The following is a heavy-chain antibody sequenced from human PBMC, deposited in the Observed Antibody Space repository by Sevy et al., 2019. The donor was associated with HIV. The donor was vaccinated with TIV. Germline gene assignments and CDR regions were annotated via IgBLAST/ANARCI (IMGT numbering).Heavy chain of an antibody. J-gene: IGHJ6*02. CDR3: ARDGIRRDYYHGMDV. D-gene: IGHD1-26*01. V-gene: IGHV4-61*02. Sequence: SETLSLTCTVSGDSISSGNHWWSWIRQPAGKGLEWIGRIYTSGRTIYNPELRSRVTMSVDTSTNQFFLNLNSVTAADTAVYYCARDGIRRDYYHGMDVWGQGTTVTVSS. CDR1: GDSISSGNHW. CDR2: IYTSGRT.